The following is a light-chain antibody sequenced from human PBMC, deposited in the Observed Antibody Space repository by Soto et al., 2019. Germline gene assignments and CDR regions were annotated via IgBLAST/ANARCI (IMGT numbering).Light chain of an antibody. CDR3: CSYAGRG. CDR1: SSDVGGYNY. Sequence: QSVLTQPRSVSGSPGQSVTISCTGASSDVGGYNYVSWYQQHPGKAPKLMIYDVSKRPSGVPDRFSGSKSGNTASLTISGLQAEAEADYYCCSYAGRGFGGGTKLTVL. V-gene: IGLV2-11*01. CDR2: DVS. J-gene: IGLJ2*01.